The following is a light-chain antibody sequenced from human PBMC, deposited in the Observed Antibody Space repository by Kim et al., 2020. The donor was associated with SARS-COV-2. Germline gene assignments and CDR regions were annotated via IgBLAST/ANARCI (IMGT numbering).Light chain of an antibody. J-gene: IGKJ1*01. CDR2: GAS. Sequence: EIVMTQSPGTLSVSPGERATLSCRASQSVSSNLAWYQQKPGQDPRLVIYGASTRATGIPATFSGSGSGTEFALTISSLQSEDFAVYYCQQYNTWPRTFGQGTKVDIK. CDR3: QQYNTWPRT. V-gene: IGKV3-15*01. CDR1: QSVSSN.